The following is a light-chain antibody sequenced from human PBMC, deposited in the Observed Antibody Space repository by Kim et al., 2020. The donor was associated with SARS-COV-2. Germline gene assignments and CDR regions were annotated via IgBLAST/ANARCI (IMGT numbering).Light chain of an antibody. CDR3: QQYSDSALT. V-gene: IGKV3-20*01. CDR2: GAS. J-gene: IGKJ1*01. CDR1: ESVSSSC. Sequence: PVARGPLSGRASESVSSSCLGWYQKKPGEAPRLLICGASIRATGLQNRFSGSWSGTGVTCTITRLVSDDVGVYYCQQYSDSALTIGQGTKVDIK.